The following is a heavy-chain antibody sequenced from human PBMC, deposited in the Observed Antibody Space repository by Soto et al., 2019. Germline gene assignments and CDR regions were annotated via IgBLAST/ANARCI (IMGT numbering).Heavy chain of an antibody. V-gene: IGHV1-24*01. CDR1: GYTLTELS. CDR2: FDPEDGET. CDR3: ATWVVVPAALTFDY. Sequence: ASVKVSCKVSGYTLTELSMHWVRQAPGKGLEWMGGFDPEDGETIYAQKFQGRVTMTEDTSTDTAYMELSSLRSEDTAVYYCATWVVVPAALTFDYWGQGTLVTVSS. D-gene: IGHD2-2*01. J-gene: IGHJ4*02.